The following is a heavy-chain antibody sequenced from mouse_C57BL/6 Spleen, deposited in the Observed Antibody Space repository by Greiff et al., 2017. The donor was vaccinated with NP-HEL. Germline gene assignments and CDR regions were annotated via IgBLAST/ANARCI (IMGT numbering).Heavy chain of an antibody. D-gene: IGHD1-1*01. CDR3: ARMGHYGSSSFAY. J-gene: IGHJ3*01. CDR2: IDPSDSYT. V-gene: IGHV1-50*01. CDR1: GYTFTSYW. Sequence: VQLQQPGAELVKPGASVKLSCKASGYTFTSYWMQWVKQRPGQGLEWIGEIDPSDSYTNYNQKFKGKATLTVDTSTSTAYMQLSSLTSEDSAVYYCARMGHYGSSSFAYWGQGTLVTVSA.